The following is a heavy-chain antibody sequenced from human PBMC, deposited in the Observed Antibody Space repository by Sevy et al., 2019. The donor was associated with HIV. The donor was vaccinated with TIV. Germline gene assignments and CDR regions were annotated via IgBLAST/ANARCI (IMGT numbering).Heavy chain of an antibody. CDR2: IRYDGSNK. CDR3: AKDQLGSRFYYYYYMDV. J-gene: IGHJ6*03. D-gene: IGHD6-13*01. V-gene: IGHV3-30*02. Sequence: GGSLRLSCTASGFTFSSYGMHWVRQAPGKGLEWVAFIRYDGSNKYYADSVKGRFTISRDNSKNTLYLQMNSLRAEDTAVYYCAKDQLGSRFYYYYYMDVWGKGTTVTVSS. CDR1: GFTFSSYG.